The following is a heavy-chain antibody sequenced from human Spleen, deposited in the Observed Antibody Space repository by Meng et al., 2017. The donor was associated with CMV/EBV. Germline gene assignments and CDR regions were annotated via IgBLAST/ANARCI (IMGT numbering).Heavy chain of an antibody. Sequence: GESLKISCAASGFTFSSYWMHWVRQAPGKGLVWVSRINSDGSSTSYADSVKGRFTISRDNAKNTLYLQMNSLRAEDTAVYYCARVYSSGWYLGYWGQGTPVTVSS. CDR3: ARVYSSGWYLGY. CDR2: INSDGSST. J-gene: IGHJ4*02. V-gene: IGHV3-74*01. CDR1: GFTFSSYW. D-gene: IGHD6-19*01.